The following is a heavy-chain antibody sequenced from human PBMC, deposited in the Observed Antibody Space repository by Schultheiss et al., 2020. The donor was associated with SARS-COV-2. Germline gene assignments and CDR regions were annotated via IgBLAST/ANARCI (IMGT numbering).Heavy chain of an antibody. D-gene: IGHD3-22*01. Sequence: SQTLSLTCPVSGGSVSSGSYYWSWIRQPPGKGLEWIGYIYYSGSTNYNPSLKSRVTISVDTSKNQFSLKLSSVTAADTAVYYCASPLPLAYYYDSSGYFPLDAFDIWGQGTMVTVSS. CDR2: IYYSGST. CDR1: GGSVSSGSYY. V-gene: IGHV4-61*01. J-gene: IGHJ3*02. CDR3: ASPLPLAYYYDSSGYFPLDAFDI.